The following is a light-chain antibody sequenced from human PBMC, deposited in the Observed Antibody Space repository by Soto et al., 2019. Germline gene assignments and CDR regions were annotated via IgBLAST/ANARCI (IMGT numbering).Light chain of an antibody. J-gene: IGLJ2*01. CDR2: RDS. CDR3: QVWDGSTVV. Sequence: SYELTQPLSVSVALGQTAMITCGGNNIGSNNVHWYQQKPGQAPVLLIYRDSNRPSGIPERFSGSNSGNTATLTISRAQAGDEADYYCQVWDGSTVVFGGGTQLTVL. CDR1: NIGSNN. V-gene: IGLV3-9*01.